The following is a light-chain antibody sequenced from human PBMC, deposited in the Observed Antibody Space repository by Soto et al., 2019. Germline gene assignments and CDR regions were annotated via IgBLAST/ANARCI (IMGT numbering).Light chain of an antibody. J-gene: IGKJ4*01. V-gene: IGKV3-11*01. CDR1: QRVSSY. CDR3: QHRSNWPLT. Sequence: EIVLTQSPGTLSSSPGERATITCRASQRVSSYLAWYQQQPGQAPRLLIYDASTRATGIPARFSGSGSGTAFTLTISSLEPQDFAFYYCQHRSNWPLTFGGGTKVDIK. CDR2: DAS.